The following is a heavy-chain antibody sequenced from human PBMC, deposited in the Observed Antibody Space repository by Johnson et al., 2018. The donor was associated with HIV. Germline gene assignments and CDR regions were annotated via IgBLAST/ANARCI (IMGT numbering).Heavy chain of an antibody. J-gene: IGHJ3*02. CDR1: GFTVSSYY. V-gene: IGHV3-53*01. Sequence: VQLVESGGGVVQPGRSLRLSCAASGFTVSSYYMSWIRQAPGKGLEWVSVISSAGPTYYADSVNGRFTIPRDSSKNTLYLQMNSRRAEDTAVYYCARDGYSSAWYGKDAFDIWGQGTMVTVSS. D-gene: IGHD6-19*01. CDR2: ISSAGPT. CDR3: ARDGYSSAWYGKDAFDI.